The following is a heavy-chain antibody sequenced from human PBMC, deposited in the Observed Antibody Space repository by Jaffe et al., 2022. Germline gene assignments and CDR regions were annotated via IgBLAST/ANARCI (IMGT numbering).Heavy chain of an antibody. CDR2: IYYSGST. V-gene: IGHV4-39*01. D-gene: IGHD3-3*01. CDR3: ARHAPSHTSYYDFSLLADY. CDR1: GGSISSSSYY. J-gene: IGHJ4*02. Sequence: QLQLQESGPGLVKPSETLSLTCTVSGGSISSSSYYWGWIRQPPGKGLEWIGSIYYSGSTYYNPSLKSRVTISVDTSKNQFSLKLSSVTAADTAVYYCARHAPSHTSYYDFSLLADYWGQGTLVTVSS.